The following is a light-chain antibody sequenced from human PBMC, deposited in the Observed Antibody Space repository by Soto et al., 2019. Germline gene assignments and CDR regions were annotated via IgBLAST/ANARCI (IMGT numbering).Light chain of an antibody. J-gene: IGKJ5*01. CDR2: AAS. CDR3: QQVNSFPIT. Sequence: DIQLTQSPSFLSASVGDRVTITCRASQDISSYLAWYQQRPGKAPKLLIYAASTLQSGVPSRFSGSGSGTEFTLTISSLQPEDFATYYCQQVNSFPITFGQGTRLEIK. V-gene: IGKV1-9*01. CDR1: QDISSY.